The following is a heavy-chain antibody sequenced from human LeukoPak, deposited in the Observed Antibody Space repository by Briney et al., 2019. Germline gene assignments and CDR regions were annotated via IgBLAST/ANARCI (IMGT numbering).Heavy chain of an antibody. V-gene: IGHV1-2*02. CDR2: INPKSGGT. CDR3: ARDSDDYGDYDWFDP. CDR1: GYTFTGYY. D-gene: IGHD4-17*01. Sequence: ASVKVSCKASGYTFTGYYMHWVRQAPGQGLEWMGWINPKSGGTNYAQKFQGRVTMTRDTSISTAYMELSRLRSDDTAVYYCARDSDDYGDYDWFDPWGQGTLVTVSS. J-gene: IGHJ5*02.